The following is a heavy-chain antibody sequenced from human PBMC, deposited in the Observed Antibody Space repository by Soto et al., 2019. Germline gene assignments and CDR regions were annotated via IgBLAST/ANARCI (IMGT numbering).Heavy chain of an antibody. D-gene: IGHD6-6*01. Sequence: GGSLRLSCAASGFTFSSYGMHWVRQAPGKGLEWVAVISYDGSNKYYADSVKGRFTISRDNSKNTLYLQMNSLRAEDTAVYYCAKSLAARREEYYYYYGMDVWGQGTTVTVSS. V-gene: IGHV3-30*18. CDR3: AKSLAARREEYYYYYGMDV. CDR1: GFTFSSYG. J-gene: IGHJ6*02. CDR2: ISYDGSNK.